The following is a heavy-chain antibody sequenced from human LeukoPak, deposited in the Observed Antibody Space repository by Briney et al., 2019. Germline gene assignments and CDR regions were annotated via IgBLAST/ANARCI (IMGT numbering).Heavy chain of an antibody. Sequence: ASVKVSCKASGYTFTSYGISWVRQAPGQGLEWMGWISAYNGNTNYAQKLQGSVTMTTDTSTSTAYMELRSLRSDDTAVYYCASVDGYNPRGHFDYWGQGTLVTVSS. CDR2: ISAYNGNT. CDR1: GYTFTSYG. D-gene: IGHD5-24*01. CDR3: ASVDGYNPRGHFDY. V-gene: IGHV1-18*01. J-gene: IGHJ4*02.